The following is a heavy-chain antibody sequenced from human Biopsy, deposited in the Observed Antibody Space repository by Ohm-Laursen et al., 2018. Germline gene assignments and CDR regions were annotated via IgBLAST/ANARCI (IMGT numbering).Heavy chain of an antibody. CDR1: GASITSYY. J-gene: IGHJ6*02. CDR2: TYKGGNT. V-gene: IGHV4-4*07. Sequence: LSLTWTVSGASITSYYWSWIRQPAGKGLEWIGHTYKGGNTNHNPSLKSRVSMSVDTSKNQLSLTLRSVTAADTAVYYCARDLPSSYYYAMDVWGQGTTVTVSS. CDR3: ARDLPSSYYYAMDV.